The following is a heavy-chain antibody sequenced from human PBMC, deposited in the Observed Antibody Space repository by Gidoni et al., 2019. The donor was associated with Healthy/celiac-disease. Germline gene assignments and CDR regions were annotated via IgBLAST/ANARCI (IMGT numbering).Heavy chain of an antibody. D-gene: IGHD5-12*01. CDR3: ARDNVEMATPVDY. V-gene: IGHV3-21*01. CDR2: ISSSSSYI. J-gene: IGHJ4*02. CDR1: GFHFSSYS. Sequence: EVQLVEYGGGLVKPGGSRGLSCSASGFHFSSYSKNWGRHAPGKGLEWVSTISSSSSYIYYADAGKGRFTISRDNAKNSRYLQMNSLRAEDTAVYYCARDNVEMATPVDYCGQGTLVTVSS.